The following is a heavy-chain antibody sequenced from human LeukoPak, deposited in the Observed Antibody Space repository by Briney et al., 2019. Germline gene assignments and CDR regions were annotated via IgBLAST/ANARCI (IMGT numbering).Heavy chain of an antibody. CDR3: ARGSYSSSSAGWGFDY. D-gene: IGHD6-6*01. CDR1: GNSISSYY. V-gene: IGHV4-59*08. Sequence: SETLSLTCTVSGNSISSYYWSWIRQPPGKGLEWIAYIYYSGSTNYNPSLKSRVTISVDTSKNQFSLKLSSVTAADTAVYYCARGSYSSSSAGWGFDYWGQGTLVTVSS. CDR2: IYYSGST. J-gene: IGHJ4*02.